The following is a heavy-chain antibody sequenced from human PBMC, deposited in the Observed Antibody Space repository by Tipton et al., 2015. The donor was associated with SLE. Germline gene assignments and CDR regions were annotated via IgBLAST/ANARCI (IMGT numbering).Heavy chain of an antibody. CDR1: GGTFSSYA. V-gene: IGHV1-69*01. Sequence: QLVQSGAEVKKPGSSVKVSCKASGGTFSSYAISWVRQAPGQGLEWMGGIIPIFGTANYAQKFQGRVTITADESTSTAYMELRSLRSDNTAVYYCAVSGPGGSDFDYWGQGTLVTVSS. CDR2: IIPIFGTA. J-gene: IGHJ4*02. D-gene: IGHD2-15*01. CDR3: AVSGPGGSDFDY.